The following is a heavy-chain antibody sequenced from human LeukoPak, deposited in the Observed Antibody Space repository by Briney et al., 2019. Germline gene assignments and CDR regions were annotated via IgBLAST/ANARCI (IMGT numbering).Heavy chain of an antibody. Sequence: SETLSLTCTVSGGSISSSSYYWGWIRQPPGKGLEWIGSIYYSGSTYYNPSLKSRVTISVDTSKNQFSLKLSSVTAADTAVYYCARRGMGGVMIDYWGQGTLVTVSS. CDR1: GGSISSSSYY. V-gene: IGHV4-39*07. J-gene: IGHJ4*02. D-gene: IGHD3-16*01. CDR3: ARRGMGGVMIDY. CDR2: IYYSGST.